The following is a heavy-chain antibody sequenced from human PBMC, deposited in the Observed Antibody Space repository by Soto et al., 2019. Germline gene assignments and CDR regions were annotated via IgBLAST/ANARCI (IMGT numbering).Heavy chain of an antibody. CDR2: IYWDDDR. V-gene: IGHV2-5*02. J-gene: IGHJ5*02. CDR1: GFSLSTSGVA. Sequence: QITLKESGPTLVKPTQTLTLTCSFSGFSLSTSGVAVGWIRQPPGKALEWLAVIYWDDDRRYSPSLKSRLTIIKDTSKNQVVLRMTNMDPVDTATYYCAHRVPIEGHFDPWGQGTLVTVSS. CDR3: AHRVPIEGHFDP.